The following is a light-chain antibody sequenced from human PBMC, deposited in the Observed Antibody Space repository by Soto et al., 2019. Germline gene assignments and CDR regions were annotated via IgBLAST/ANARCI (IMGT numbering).Light chain of an antibody. V-gene: IGKV3-15*01. J-gene: IGKJ1*01. Sequence: EIVMTQSPATLSVSPGEGATLSCRASQSVSSNLAWYQQKPGQAPRLLIYAASTRATGIPARFSGSGSGTEFTLTISSLQSEDFVVYYCQHYNNWLPWTFGQGTKVEIK. CDR2: AAS. CDR1: QSVSSN. CDR3: QHYNNWLPWT.